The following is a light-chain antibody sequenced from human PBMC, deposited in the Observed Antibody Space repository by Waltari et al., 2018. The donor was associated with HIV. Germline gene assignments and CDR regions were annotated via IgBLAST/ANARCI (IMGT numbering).Light chain of an antibody. CDR2: DVS. CDR1: SSDVGGHNF. CDR3: ASYASSNTLVV. J-gene: IGLJ2*01. Sequence: QSALTQPASVSGSPGQSITISCTGTSSDVGGHNFVSWYQQHPGKAPKLMIYDVSDRTSSVSARFSRSKSGNTATQTICGLQAEDEADYYCASYASSNTLVVFGGGTRLTVV. V-gene: IGLV2-14*03.